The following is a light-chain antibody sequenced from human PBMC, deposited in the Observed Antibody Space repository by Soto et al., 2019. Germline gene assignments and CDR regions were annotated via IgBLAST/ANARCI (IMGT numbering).Light chain of an antibody. Sequence: EIVMTQSPATLSVSPGERATLSCGASQSVSSNLVWYQQKPGQAPRLLIYGASTRATGIPARFSGSGSGTEFTLTISSLQSEDFAVYYCQQYNNWTFGQGTKV. V-gene: IGKV3-15*01. J-gene: IGKJ1*01. CDR1: QSVSSN. CDR3: QQYNNWT. CDR2: GAS.